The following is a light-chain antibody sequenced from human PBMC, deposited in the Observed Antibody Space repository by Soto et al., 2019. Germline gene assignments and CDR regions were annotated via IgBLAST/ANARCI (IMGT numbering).Light chain of an antibody. CDR1: QSVSSTY. J-gene: IGKJ3*01. CDR3: QQYGSSPPFT. Sequence: EIVLTQSPGTLSLSPGERATLSCRASQSVSSTYLAGYQQKPGQAPRLLIYGASNRVTGIPDRFSGGGSGTDFTLTISRLEPEDFAVYYCQQYGSSPPFTFGPGTKVDIK. CDR2: GAS. V-gene: IGKV3-20*01.